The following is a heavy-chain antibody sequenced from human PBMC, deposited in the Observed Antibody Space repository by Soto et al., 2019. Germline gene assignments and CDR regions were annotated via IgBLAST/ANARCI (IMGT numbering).Heavy chain of an antibody. CDR2: INTDGSST. D-gene: IGHD3-10*01. CDR3: AKRGVDTFGLSY. CDR1: GFTFSSFW. V-gene: IGHV3-74*01. Sequence: EVQLVESGGGLVQPGGSLRLSCAVSGFTFSSFWMQWVLQAPGEGLVWVSRINTDGSSTSYADSVKGRFTISRDNAKNTLYLQMNSLRVEDTAMYYCAKRGVDTFGLSYWGQGTLVTVSS. J-gene: IGHJ4*02.